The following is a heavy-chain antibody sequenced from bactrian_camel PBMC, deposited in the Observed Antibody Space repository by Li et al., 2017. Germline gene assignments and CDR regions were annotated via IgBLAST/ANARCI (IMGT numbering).Heavy chain of an antibody. Sequence: HVQLVESGGGSVQAGGSLRLSCAASRYIYSTYCMGWFRQAPGKAREAVASIYTPAGSTYYTDSVKGRFAISKDNAKNTLYLQMSSLKPEDTAMYYCAADYCTASTSIQWWTRAHTRHYWGQGTQVTVS. J-gene: IGHJ4*01. V-gene: IGHV3S1*01. CDR3: AADYCTASTSIQWWTRAHTRHY. D-gene: IGHD3*01. CDR1: RYIYSTYC. CDR2: IYTPAGST.